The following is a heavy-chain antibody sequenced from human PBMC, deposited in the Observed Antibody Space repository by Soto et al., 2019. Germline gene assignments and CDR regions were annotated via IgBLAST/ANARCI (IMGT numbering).Heavy chain of an antibody. CDR2: IIPFFGTA. V-gene: IGHV1-69*01. CDR1: GGTFSRQA. D-gene: IGHD3-10*01. Sequence: QVQLVQSGAEVKKPGSSVKVSCKASGGTFSRQAISWVRQAPGQGLEWMGGIIPFFGTANYAQKFQGRVTITADEYTSTAQMELSSVRSEDTAVYYCATVHRLGSGSYYDPLYWFDPWGQGTLVTVSS. J-gene: IGHJ5*02. CDR3: ATVHRLGSGSYYDPLYWFDP.